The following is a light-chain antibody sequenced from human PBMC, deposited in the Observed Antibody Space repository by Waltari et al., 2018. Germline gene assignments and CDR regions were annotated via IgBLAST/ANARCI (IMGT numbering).Light chain of an antibody. CDR1: QSLLHSSGYNY. CDR2: LGS. V-gene: IGKV2-28*01. CDR3: MQALQSPLT. Sequence: DIVLIPSPLSLLATPGGQASISCKSSQSLLHSSGYNYVDWYLQKPGQSPQLLISLGSNRASGVPDRFSGSGSGTDFTLKISRVEAEDVGVYYCMQALQSPLTFGGGTKVEIK. J-gene: IGKJ4*01.